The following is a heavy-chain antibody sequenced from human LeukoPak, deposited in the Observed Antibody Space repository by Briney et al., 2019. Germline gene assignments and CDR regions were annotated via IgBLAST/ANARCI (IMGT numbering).Heavy chain of an antibody. D-gene: IGHD3-22*01. CDR1: GFTFSSYA. CDR3: AREDTYYYDSSGIPGDY. Sequence: GGSLRLSCAASGFTFSSYAMHWVRQAPGKGLEWVAVISYDGSNKYYADSVKGRFTISRDNSKNTLYLQMNSLRAEDTAVYYCAREDTYYYDSSGIPGDYWGQGTLVTVSS. CDR2: ISYDGSNK. V-gene: IGHV3-30*04. J-gene: IGHJ4*02.